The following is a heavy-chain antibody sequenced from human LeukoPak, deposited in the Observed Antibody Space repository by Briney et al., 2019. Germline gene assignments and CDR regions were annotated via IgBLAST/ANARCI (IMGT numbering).Heavy chain of an antibody. J-gene: IGHJ4*02. V-gene: IGHV3-21*01. CDR3: ARELVARQDLDY. CDR2: IDTSGRNT. D-gene: IGHD6-6*01. Sequence: GGSLRLSCVASGFTFSGNGMNWVRQPPGKGLEWVSSIDTSGRNTYYAGSVKGRFTISRDNAKNSLYLQMNSLRAEDTAVYYCARELVARQDLDYWGQGTLVTVSS. CDR1: GFTFSGNG.